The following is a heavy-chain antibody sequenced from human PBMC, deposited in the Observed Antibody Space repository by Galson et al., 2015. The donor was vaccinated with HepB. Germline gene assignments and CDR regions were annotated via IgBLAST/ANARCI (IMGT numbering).Heavy chain of an antibody. V-gene: IGHV1-69*13. D-gene: IGHD3-10*01. CDR3: ARDVEGYYGSGRYLDY. CDR1: GGTFSSYA. CDR2: IIPIFGTA. Sequence: SVKVSCKASGGTFSSYAISWVRQAPGQGLEWMGGIIPIFGTANYAQKFQGRVTITADESTSTAYMELSSLRSEDTAVYYCARDVEGYYGSGRYLDYWGQGTLVTVSS. J-gene: IGHJ4*02.